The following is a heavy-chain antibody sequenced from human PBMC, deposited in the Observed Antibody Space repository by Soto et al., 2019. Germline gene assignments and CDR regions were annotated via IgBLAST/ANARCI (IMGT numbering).Heavy chain of an antibody. J-gene: IGHJ4*02. CDR1: GFTFSSYA. Sequence: EVQLLESGGGLVQPGGSLRLSCAASGFTFSSYAMSWVRQAPGKGLEWVSAISGSGGSTYYADSVKGRFTISRDNSKNTLYLQMHSLRAEDTAVYYCAKGIGITGTTIGFDYWGQGTLVTVSS. CDR2: ISGSGGST. D-gene: IGHD1-7*01. V-gene: IGHV3-23*01. CDR3: AKGIGITGTTIGFDY.